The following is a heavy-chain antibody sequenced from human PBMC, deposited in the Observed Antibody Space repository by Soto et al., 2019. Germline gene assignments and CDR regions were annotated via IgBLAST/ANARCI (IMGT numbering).Heavy chain of an antibody. V-gene: IGHV4-59*08. CDR2: IYYSGST. CDR3: ARLGGYYQSLDT. CDR1: GGSIDTYY. J-gene: IGHJ5*02. Sequence: PSETLSLTCTVSGGSIDTYYWSWIRQPPGKGLQWIGYIYYSGSTTYSPSLKSRVTISADRSKNQFSLKLTSVTAADTAVYYCARLGGYYQSLDTWGQGTLVTVS. D-gene: IGHD3-22*01.